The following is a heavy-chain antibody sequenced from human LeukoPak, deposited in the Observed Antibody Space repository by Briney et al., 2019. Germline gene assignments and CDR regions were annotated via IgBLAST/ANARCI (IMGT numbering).Heavy chain of an antibody. D-gene: IGHD1-14*01. J-gene: IGHJ4*02. CDR1: GFTFSSCG. CDR3: ATETIGRHYYY. CDR2: ISRTGSDR. V-gene: IGHV3-21*01. Sequence: GGSLRLSCAASGFTFSSCGVNWVRQAPGKGLEWVSSISRTGSDRYYADSVRGRFTISRDNAKNSMYLQMDSLRDEGTGVYYCATETIGRHYYYCGQGTLLTVSS.